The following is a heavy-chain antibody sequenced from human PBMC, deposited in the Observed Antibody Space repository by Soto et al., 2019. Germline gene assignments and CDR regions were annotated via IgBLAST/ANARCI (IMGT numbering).Heavy chain of an antibody. V-gene: IGHV1-69*01. CDR2: IIPIFGTT. D-gene: IGHD2-21*02. CDR1: GGTFSNYH. J-gene: IGHJ4*02. Sequence: VQLGQSGAEVKKPGSSVKVSCKASGGTFSNYHFIWVRQAPGQGLDWMGGIIPIFGTTDYGQRFQGRVTIAADESTNTAYMELSSLRSDDTAVYYCARGLYCGGGCYSHFDYWGQGTLVTVSS. CDR3: ARGLYCGGGCYSHFDY.